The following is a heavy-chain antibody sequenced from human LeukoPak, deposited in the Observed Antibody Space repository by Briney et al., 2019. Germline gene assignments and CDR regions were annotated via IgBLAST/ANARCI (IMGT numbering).Heavy chain of an antibody. Sequence: ASVKVSCKVSGYTFTDYYMHWVQQAPGKGLEWMGLVDPEDGETIYAEKFQGRVTITADTSTDTAYMELSSLGSEDTAVYYCATDPYCSSTSCYKGLYYYMDVWGKGTTVTVSS. J-gene: IGHJ6*03. CDR3: ATDPYCSSTSCYKGLYYYMDV. V-gene: IGHV1-69-2*01. D-gene: IGHD2-2*02. CDR1: GYTFTDYY. CDR2: VDPEDGET.